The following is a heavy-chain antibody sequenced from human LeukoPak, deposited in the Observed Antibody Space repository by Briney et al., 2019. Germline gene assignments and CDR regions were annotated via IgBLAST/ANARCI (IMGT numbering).Heavy chain of an antibody. J-gene: IGHJ4*02. CDR1: GGTFSSYA. Sequence: GASVKVSCKASGGTFSSYAISWVRQAPGQGPEWMGWISAYNGNTNYIQKFQGRVTMTTDTSTNTAYMELRSLTSDDTAVYYCARDLGLDTTMIFFDFWGQGTLVTVSS. D-gene: IGHD5-18*01. CDR2: ISAYNGNT. V-gene: IGHV1-18*01. CDR3: ARDLGLDTTMIFFDF.